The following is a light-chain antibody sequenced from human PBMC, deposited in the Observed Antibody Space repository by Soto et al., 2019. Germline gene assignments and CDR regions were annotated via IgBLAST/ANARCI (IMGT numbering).Light chain of an antibody. J-gene: IGKJ1*01. CDR1: RSINTY. CDR2: SAS. V-gene: IGKV1-39*01. CDR3: QQTYSTPRT. Sequence: DIQMTQSPSSLSASVGDRVTITCRASRSINTYVNWYQQRPGKAPELLIYSASNLHTGVPSRFSGSGSGTDFTFTINNXLPEDFAIYYCQQTYSTPRTFGQGTKVDIK.